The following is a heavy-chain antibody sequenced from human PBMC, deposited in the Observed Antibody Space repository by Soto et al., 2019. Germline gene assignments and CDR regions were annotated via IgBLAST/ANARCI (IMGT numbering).Heavy chain of an antibody. CDR1: GFTFSSYE. CDR2: ISSSGSTI. V-gene: IGHV3-48*03. J-gene: IGHJ4*02. Sequence: GGSLRLSCAASGFTFSSYEMNWVRQAPGKGLEWVSYISSSGSTIYYADSVKGRFTISRDNAKNSLYLQMNSLRAEDSAVYYCARDPSWLVVPAAIPDYWGQGTLVTVSS. CDR3: ARDPSWLVVPAAIPDY. D-gene: IGHD2-2*02.